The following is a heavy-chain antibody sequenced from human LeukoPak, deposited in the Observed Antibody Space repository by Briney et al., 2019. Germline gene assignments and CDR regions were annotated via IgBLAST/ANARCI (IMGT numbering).Heavy chain of an antibody. V-gene: IGHV4-61*08. CDR1: GGSISSGGYY. D-gene: IGHD4-23*01. J-gene: IGHJ4*02. Sequence: SETLSLTCTVSGGSISSGGYYWSWIRQHPGKGLEWIGYIYYSGSTNYNPSLKSRVTISVDTSKIQFSLRLSSVTAADTAVYYCARAGYGSGGSDYWGQGTLVTVSS. CDR3: ARAGYGSGGSDY. CDR2: IYYSGST.